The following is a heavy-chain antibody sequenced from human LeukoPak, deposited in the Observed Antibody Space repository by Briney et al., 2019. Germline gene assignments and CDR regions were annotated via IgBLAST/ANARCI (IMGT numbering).Heavy chain of an antibody. Sequence: GASVKVSCKASGYTFTNYDISWVRQAPGQRLEWMGWINPYDGNTNYAQNLQGRVTMTTDTSTSTAYMELRSLGSDGTAVYYCARGGGGWYFDLWGRGTLVAVSS. D-gene: IGHD3-16*01. V-gene: IGHV1-18*01. CDR2: INPYDGNT. CDR1: GYTFTNYD. CDR3: ARGGGGWYFDL. J-gene: IGHJ2*01.